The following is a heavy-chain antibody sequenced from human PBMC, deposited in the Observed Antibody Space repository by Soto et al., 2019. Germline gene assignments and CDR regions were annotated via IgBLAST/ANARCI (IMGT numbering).Heavy chain of an antibody. J-gene: IGHJ6*02. CDR3: ARSYYDSSASYASYGMDV. CDR1: GFTFSSYS. Sequence: GGSLRLSCGASGFTFSSYSMNWVRQAQGKGLEWISHISASSRTLFYADSVKGRFTISRDNAKNSLYLQMNSLRAEDTAVYYCARSYYDSSASYASYGMDVWGQGTTVTVSS. V-gene: IGHV3-48*01. D-gene: IGHD3-22*01. CDR2: ISASSRTL.